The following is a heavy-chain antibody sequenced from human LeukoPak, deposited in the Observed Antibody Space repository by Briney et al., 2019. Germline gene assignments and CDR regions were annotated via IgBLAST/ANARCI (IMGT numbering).Heavy chain of an antibody. CDR3: ASPSFIAAAATGSWFDP. J-gene: IGHJ5*02. Sequence: GGSLRLSCAASGFTFSSYWMSWLRQAPGKGLEWVANIKQDGSEKYYVDSVKGRFTISRDNAKNSLYLQMNSLRAEDTAVYYCASPSFIAAAATGSWFDPWGQGTLVTVSS. CDR2: IKQDGSEK. V-gene: IGHV3-7*01. CDR1: GFTFSSYW. D-gene: IGHD6-13*01.